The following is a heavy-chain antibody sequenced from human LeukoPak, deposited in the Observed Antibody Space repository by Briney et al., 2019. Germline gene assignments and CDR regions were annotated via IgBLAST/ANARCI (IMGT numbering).Heavy chain of an antibody. CDR1: GGTFNISA. V-gene: IGHV1-69*05. J-gene: IGHJ5*02. Sequence: SVKVSCKTSGGTFNISAIGWVRQAPGQGLEWLGGIMPLFGTAGYAQKFQGRVTITKDESTRTVYLELTSLTSDDTAVYYCARNVHGDYGSGWFDPWGQGTLVSVSS. CDR2: IMPLFGTA. CDR3: ARNVHGDYGSGWFDP. D-gene: IGHD4-17*01.